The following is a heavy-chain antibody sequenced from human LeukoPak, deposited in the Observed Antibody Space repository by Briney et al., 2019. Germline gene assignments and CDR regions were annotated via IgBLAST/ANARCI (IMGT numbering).Heavy chain of an antibody. CDR1: GGAISSYY. CDR3: ARGGDILTGYYWDYFDY. CDR2: IYYSGST. V-gene: IGHV4-59*01. Sequence: SETLSLTCTVSGGAISSYYWSWIRQPPGKGLEWIGDIYYSGSTNYNPSLKSRVTISVDTSKTQFSLKLSSVTAADTAVYYCARGGDILTGYYWDYFDYWGQGTLVTVSS. D-gene: IGHD3-9*01. J-gene: IGHJ4*02.